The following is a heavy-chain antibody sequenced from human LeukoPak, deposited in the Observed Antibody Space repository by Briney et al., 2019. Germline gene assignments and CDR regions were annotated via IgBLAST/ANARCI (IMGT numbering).Heavy chain of an antibody. CDR3: ACSSTSFSNDY. CDR2: IIPIFGTA. V-gene: IGHV1-69*13. CDR1: GGTFSSYA. D-gene: IGHD2-2*01. J-gene: IGHJ4*02. Sequence: ASVKVSCKASGGTFSSYAISWVRQAPGQGLEWMGGIIPIFGTANYAQKFQGRVTITADESTSTAYMELSSLRSKDTAVYYCACSSTSFSNDYWGQGTLVTVSS.